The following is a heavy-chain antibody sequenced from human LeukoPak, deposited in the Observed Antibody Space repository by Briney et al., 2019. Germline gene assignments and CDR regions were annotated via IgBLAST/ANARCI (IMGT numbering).Heavy chain of an antibody. CDR1: GFIFTNYC. Sequence: HPGGPLRLSCAASGFIFTNYCMHCVRQTPGKALEWVANIKQNGRDTYYVDSVKGRFIISRDNVKNSLYLHLNSLRAEDTAVYYCVRDPHEGGNGWYYFDFWGQGTLVTVSS. D-gene: IGHD6-19*01. CDR3: VRDPHEGGNGWYYFDF. V-gene: IGHV3-7*03. J-gene: IGHJ4*02. CDR2: IKQNGRDT.